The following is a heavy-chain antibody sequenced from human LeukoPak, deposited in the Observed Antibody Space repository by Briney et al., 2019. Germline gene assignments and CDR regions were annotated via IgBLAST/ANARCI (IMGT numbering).Heavy chain of an antibody. CDR2: IYYSGST. V-gene: IGHV4-59*01. Sequence: SETLSLTCTVSGGSISSYSWSWIRKPPGKGLECIGYIYYSGSTKYNPSLKSRVTISVDTTKNQFSLKLSSVTAADTAVYYCARDKGTRFDFDYWGQGTLVTVSS. CDR3: ARDKGTRFDFDY. J-gene: IGHJ4*02. CDR1: GGSISSYS.